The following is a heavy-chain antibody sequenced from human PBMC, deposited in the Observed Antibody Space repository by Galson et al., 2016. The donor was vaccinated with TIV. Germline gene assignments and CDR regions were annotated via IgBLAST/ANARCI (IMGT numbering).Heavy chain of an antibody. V-gene: IGHV3-7*01. J-gene: IGHJ4*02. CDR2: MKEDGSER. D-gene: IGHD3-16*01. CDR3: ARDTHYAFDY. Sequence: SLRLSCAASGFTFSRHWMSWVRQTPGKGLEWVAKMKEDGSERYYVDSVKGRFTISRDNARNSLFLQMSSLRVEDTGIYYCARDTHYAFDYWGREPWSPSPQ. CDR1: GFTFSRHW.